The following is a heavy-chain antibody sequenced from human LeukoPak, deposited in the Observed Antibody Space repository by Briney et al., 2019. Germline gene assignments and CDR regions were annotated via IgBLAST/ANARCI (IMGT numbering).Heavy chain of an antibody. J-gene: IGHJ5*02. CDR1: GGSISRYY. V-gene: IGHV4-59*12. CDR2: IYYSGST. Sequence: RSETLSLTCTVSGGSISRYYWSWIRQPPGKGLEWIGYIYYSGSTYYNPSLKSRVTISVDTSKNQFSLKLSSVTAADTAVYYCARLRGATVAHNWFDPWGQGTLVTVSS. CDR3: ARLRGATVAHNWFDP. D-gene: IGHD6-19*01.